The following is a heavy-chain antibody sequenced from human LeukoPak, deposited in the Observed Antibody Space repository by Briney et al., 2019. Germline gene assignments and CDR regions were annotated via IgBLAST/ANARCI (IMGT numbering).Heavy chain of an antibody. CDR2: INHSGST. D-gene: IGHD5-18*01. J-gene: IGHJ6*04. CDR3: VRHLGYSYGYYYYYYGMDV. V-gene: IGHV4-34*01. Sequence: SETLSLTCAVYGGSFSGYYWSWIRQPPGKGLEWIGEINHSGSTNYNPSLKSRVTISVDTSKNQFSLKLSSVTAADTAVYYCVRHLGYSYGYYYYYYGMDVWGKGTTVTVSS. CDR1: GGSFSGYY.